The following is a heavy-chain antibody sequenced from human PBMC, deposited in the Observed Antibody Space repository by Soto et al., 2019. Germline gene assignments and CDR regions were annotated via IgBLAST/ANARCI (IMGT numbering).Heavy chain of an antibody. J-gene: IGHJ6*02. V-gene: IGHV1-8*02. CDR3: GRGPSPRAPAGGTPYYFAMDV. D-gene: IGHD6-13*01. CDR1: GYDFTAYD. Sequence: ASVKVSCKASGYDFTAYDINWVRQASGQGLEWMGWMNPINGATGSARRFQGRVSMTRNTATGTAYLELTSLRSDDSAVYYCGRGPSPRAPAGGTPYYFAMDVRGQGTTVTVS. CDR2: MNPINGAT.